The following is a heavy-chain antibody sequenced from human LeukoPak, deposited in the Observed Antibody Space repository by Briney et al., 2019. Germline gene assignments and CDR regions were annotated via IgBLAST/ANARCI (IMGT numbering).Heavy chain of an antibody. V-gene: IGHV1-8*01. Sequence: ASVKVSCEASGYSFISYDINWVRQAPGQGLEWMGWMNPNNGRTGYAQKFQGRVTMTRNSSITTVYMELNTLISEDTAVYYCARGSWITGSTSYYYHMDVWGKGTTVTVSS. CDR2: MNPNNGRT. D-gene: IGHD1-7*01. CDR3: ARGSWITGSTSYYYHMDV. CDR1: GYSFISYD. J-gene: IGHJ6*03.